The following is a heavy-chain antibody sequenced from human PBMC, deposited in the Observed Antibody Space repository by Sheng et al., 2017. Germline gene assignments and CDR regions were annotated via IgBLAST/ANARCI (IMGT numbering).Heavy chain of an antibody. CDR2: ISGSGNSI. CDR3: AGVGRSSRPGY. V-gene: IGHV3-48*03. D-gene: IGHD3-10*01. CDR1: GFTFSTYE. Sequence: EVHLVESGGGLVQPGGSLRLSCMASGFTFSTYEMNWVRQAPGQGLEWVSYISGSGNSIYYAGSVKGRFTISRDNAKNSLYLQMNSLRAEDTAVYYCAGVGRSSRPGYWG. J-gene: IGHJ4*01.